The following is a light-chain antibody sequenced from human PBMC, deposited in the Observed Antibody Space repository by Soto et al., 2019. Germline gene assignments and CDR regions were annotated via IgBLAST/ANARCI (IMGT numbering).Light chain of an antibody. V-gene: IGKV1-12*01. CDR1: QGIGSN. J-gene: IGKJ1*01. Sequence: DVQMTQSPSSVSASVGDRVTITCRASQGIGSNLVWYQQTPGKAPNLLIYTASSLQSGVPSRFSGSGSGTDFTLTITSLQPEDFATYYCQQANSFPLAFGQGTKVEIK. CDR2: TAS. CDR3: QQANSFPLA.